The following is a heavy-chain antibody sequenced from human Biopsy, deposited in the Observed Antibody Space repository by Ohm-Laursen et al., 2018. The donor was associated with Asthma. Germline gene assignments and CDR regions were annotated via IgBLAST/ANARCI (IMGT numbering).Heavy chain of an antibody. D-gene: IGHD3-9*01. V-gene: IGHV3-21*04. CDR2: ISSGSDYI. CDR3: AKAERYFDWYWFDP. CDR1: GFNFSYYS. J-gene: IGHJ5*02. Sequence: SLRLSCAASGFNFSYYSMIWVRQAPGTGLEWVAAISSGSDYIFYADSVKGRFTVSRDNAKNSLYLQMNSLRAEDAAVYYCAKAERYFDWYWFDPWGQGILVTVSS.